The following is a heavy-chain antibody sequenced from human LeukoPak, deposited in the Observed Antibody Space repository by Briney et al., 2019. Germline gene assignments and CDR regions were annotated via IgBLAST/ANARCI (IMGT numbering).Heavy chain of an antibody. D-gene: IGHD5-24*01. Sequence: GGSLRLSCAASGFTVSSSYMNWVRQAPGKGLEWVSAISGSGGSTYYADSVKGRFTISRDNSKNTLYLQMNSLRAEDTAVYYCAKDRGRDGYNEYWGQGTLVTVSS. CDR1: GFTVSSSY. CDR2: ISGSGGST. CDR3: AKDRGRDGYNEY. J-gene: IGHJ4*02. V-gene: IGHV3-23*01.